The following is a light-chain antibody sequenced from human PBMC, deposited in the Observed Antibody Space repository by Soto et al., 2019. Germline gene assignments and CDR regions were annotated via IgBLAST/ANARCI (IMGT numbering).Light chain of an antibody. J-gene: IGKJ4*01. Sequence: IHMTQSPSSLSASVGYIFTITCRASQSVSTYLNWYQQKPGKAPKLLIYAISTLQGGVPSRLSGSGYRADLTITISSMQTEDFETYYCQQSYSNPPTFGGGTKVDI. V-gene: IGKV1-39*01. CDR1: QSVSTY. CDR3: QQSYSNPPT. CDR2: AIS.